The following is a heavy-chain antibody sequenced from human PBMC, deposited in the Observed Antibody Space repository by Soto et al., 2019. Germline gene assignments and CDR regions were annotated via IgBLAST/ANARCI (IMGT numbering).Heavy chain of an antibody. V-gene: IGHV1-8*01. D-gene: IGHD3-10*01. J-gene: IGHJ6*03. CDR3: ARAIRITTVRGVVMIDYHMDI. CDR1: GYTFPNYD. Sequence: ASVKVSCKASGYTFPNYDINWVRQASGQGLEWVGWMNPNTGNTGYAQKFQGRVTMTRNTSISTAYMELSSLSSEDTAVYYCARAIRITTVRGVVMIDYHMDIWGKGTTVTVSS. CDR2: MNPNTGNT.